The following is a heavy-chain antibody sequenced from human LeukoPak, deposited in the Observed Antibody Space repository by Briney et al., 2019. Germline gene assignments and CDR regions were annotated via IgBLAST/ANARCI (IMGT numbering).Heavy chain of an antibody. V-gene: IGHV4-59*02. CDR1: GGSVSGYY. Sequence: SETLSLTCAVYGGSVSGYYWSWIRQPPGKGLECIGYIYYSGSTNYNPSLKSRVTISVDTSKNQFYLKLSSVTAADTAVYYCARVLPGRPYSSGWYYFDYWGQGTLVTVSS. CDR2: IYYSGST. J-gene: IGHJ4*02. D-gene: IGHD6-19*01. CDR3: ARVLPGRPYSSGWYYFDY.